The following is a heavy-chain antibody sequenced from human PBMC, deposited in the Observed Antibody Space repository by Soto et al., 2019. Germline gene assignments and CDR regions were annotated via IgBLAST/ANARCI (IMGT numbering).Heavy chain of an antibody. D-gene: IGHD3-10*01. CDR3: ARAGADNYYYGSASYPYMDV. CDR2: INAGNGNT. V-gene: IGHV1-3*01. CDR1: GYTFTSYA. J-gene: IGHJ6*03. Sequence: QVQLVQSGAEVKKPGASVKVSCKASGYTFTSYAMHWVRQAPGQRLEWRGWINAGNGNTKYSQKFQGRVTITRDTSASTAYMELSSLRSEDTAVYYCARAGADNYYYGSASYPYMDVWGKGTTVTVSS.